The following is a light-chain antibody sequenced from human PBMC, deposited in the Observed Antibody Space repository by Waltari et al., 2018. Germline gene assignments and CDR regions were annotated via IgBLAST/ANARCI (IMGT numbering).Light chain of an antibody. V-gene: IGLV2-23*01. J-gene: IGLJ3*02. CDR3: CSYAGSYTWV. CDR1: SSDVGNYNL. Sequence: QSALSQPASVCGSTGQPITISCTRTSSDVGNYNLVSWYQQYPGKAPKVMIYDDKRRPSGVSDRFSGSKSGNTASLTISGVQAEDEADYYCCSYAGSYTWVFGGGTKLTVL. CDR2: DDK.